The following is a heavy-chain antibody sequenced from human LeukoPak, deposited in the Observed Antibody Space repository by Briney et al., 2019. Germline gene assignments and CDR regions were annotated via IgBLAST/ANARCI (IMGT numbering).Heavy chain of an antibody. D-gene: IGHD3-22*01. CDR3: ARRPTNYYYSSAFDY. V-gene: IGHV5-10-1*01. Sequence: HGESLKISCKGSGYSFTSYWISWVRQMPGKGLEWMGRIDPSDSYTNYSPSFQGHVTISADKSISTAYLQWSSLKASDTAMYYCARRPTNYYYSSAFDYWGQGTLVTVSS. CDR1: GYSFTSYW. J-gene: IGHJ4*02. CDR2: IDPSDSYT.